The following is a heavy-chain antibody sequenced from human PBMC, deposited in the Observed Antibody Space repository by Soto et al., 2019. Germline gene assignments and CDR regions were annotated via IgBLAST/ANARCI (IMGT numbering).Heavy chain of an antibody. Sequence: QVQLQESGPGLVKPSQTLSLTCTVSGGSISSGGYYWSWIRQHPGKGLEWIGYIYYSGSTYYNPSLKSRVTISVDTSKNQFSLKLSSVTAADTAVYYCARVYDSSGYSYAFDIWGQGTMVTVSS. CDR1: GGSISSGGYY. V-gene: IGHV4-31*03. CDR2: IYYSGST. D-gene: IGHD3-22*01. CDR3: ARVYDSSGYSYAFDI. J-gene: IGHJ3*02.